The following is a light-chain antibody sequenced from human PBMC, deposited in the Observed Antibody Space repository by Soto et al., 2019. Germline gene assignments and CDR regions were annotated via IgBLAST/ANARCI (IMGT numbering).Light chain of an antibody. CDR3: QQYASSPVYT. J-gene: IGKJ2*01. V-gene: IGKV3-20*01. CDR2: GAS. CDR1: QSVSINY. Sequence: EIVLTQSPGTLSLSPGEIATLSCRASQSVSINYLAWYQQKPGQAPRLLIYGASSRATGIPDRFSGSGSGTDFTLTISRLEPEDFALYYCQQYASSPVYTFGQGTKLEIK.